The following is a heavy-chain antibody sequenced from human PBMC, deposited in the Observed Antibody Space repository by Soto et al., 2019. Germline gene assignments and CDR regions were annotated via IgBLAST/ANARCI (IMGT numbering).Heavy chain of an antibody. D-gene: IGHD3-16*01. Sequence: GGSLRLSCAASGFMFSAYTMDWVRQAPGKGLEWLSSISDDSSYIDYADSLRGRFTVSRDNARNSLYLQIDSLGVEDTAVYYCATPYYFNHWGPGTLVTVSS. CDR2: ISDDSSYI. V-gene: IGHV3-21*06. CDR1: GFMFSAYT. J-gene: IGHJ1*01. CDR3: ATPYYFNH.